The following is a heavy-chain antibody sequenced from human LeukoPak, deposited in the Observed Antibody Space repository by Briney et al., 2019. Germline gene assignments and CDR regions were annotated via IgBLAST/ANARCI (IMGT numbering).Heavy chain of an antibody. D-gene: IGHD3-22*01. CDR2: VSTSGGST. V-gene: IGHV3-23*01. J-gene: IGHJ4*02. Sequence: GGSLRLSCAASGLTFSRYAMSWVRQAPGKGLEWVSGVSTSGGSTYYADSVKGRFTISRDNSKNTLHLQMNSLRAEDTALYYCAKGADDSPRTDFDYWGQGTLVTVSS. CDR3: AKGADDSPRTDFDY. CDR1: GLTFSRYA.